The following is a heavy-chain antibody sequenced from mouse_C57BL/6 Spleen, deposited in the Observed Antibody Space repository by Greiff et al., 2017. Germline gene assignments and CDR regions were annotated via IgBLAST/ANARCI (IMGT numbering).Heavy chain of an antibody. CDR3: TRWDNYDYDGYYFDY. CDR2: IDPETGGT. Sequence: QVQLQQSGAELVRPGASVTLSCKASGYTFTDYEMHWVKQTPVHGLEWIGAIDPETGGTAYNQKFKGKAILTADKSSSTAYMELRSLTSEDSAVYYCTRWDNYDYDGYYFDYWGQGTTLTVSS. V-gene: IGHV1-15*01. D-gene: IGHD2-4*01. J-gene: IGHJ2*01. CDR1: GYTFTDYE.